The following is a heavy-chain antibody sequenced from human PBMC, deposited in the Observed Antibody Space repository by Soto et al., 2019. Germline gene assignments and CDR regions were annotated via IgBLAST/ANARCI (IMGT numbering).Heavy chain of an antibody. V-gene: IGHV1-18*01. D-gene: IGHD4-17*01. CDR3: ARAFQDYGDYNWFDP. Sequence: QVQLVQSGAEVKKPGASVKVSCKASGYTFTSYGISWVRQAPGQGLEWMGWISAYNGNTNYAQKLQGRVTMTTDTSTSTDYMELRSLRSDDTAVYYCARAFQDYGDYNWFDPWGQGTLVTVSS. CDR2: ISAYNGNT. J-gene: IGHJ5*02. CDR1: GYTFTSYG.